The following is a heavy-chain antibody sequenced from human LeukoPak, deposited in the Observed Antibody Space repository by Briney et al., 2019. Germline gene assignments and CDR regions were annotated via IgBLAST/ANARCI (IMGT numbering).Heavy chain of an antibody. J-gene: IGHJ4*02. V-gene: IGHV3-23*01. CDR2: ISGSGGST. CDR1: GFTFSSYW. Sequence: GGSLRLSCAASGFTFSSYWMSWVRQAPGKGLEWVSAISGSGGSTYYADSVKGRFTISRDNSKNTLYLQMNSLRAEDTAVYYCAKHTGLSSSSAFDYWGQGTLVTVSS. D-gene: IGHD6-6*01. CDR3: AKHTGLSSSSAFDY.